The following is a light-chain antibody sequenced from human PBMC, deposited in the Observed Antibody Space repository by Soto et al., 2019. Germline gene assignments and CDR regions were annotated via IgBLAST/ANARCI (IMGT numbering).Light chain of an antibody. V-gene: IGKV3-15*01. Sequence: IVMSLSPATLSLTPGERATLSCRASESVSSNLAWYQQRPGQAPRLVIYGASTRATGIPARFSGGGSGTEFTLTISSLQSEDFAVYYCQQYNSLPPITFGQGTRLEI. CDR3: QQYNSLPPIT. CDR1: ESVSSN. J-gene: IGKJ5*01. CDR2: GAS.